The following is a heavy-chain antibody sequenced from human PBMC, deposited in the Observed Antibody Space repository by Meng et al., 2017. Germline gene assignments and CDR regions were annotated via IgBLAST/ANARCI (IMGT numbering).Heavy chain of an antibody. CDR2: IYYSGST. CDR1: GGSISSYY. CDR3: ARAFDYYDSSGYRVDAFDI. V-gene: IGHV4-59*08. J-gene: IGHJ3*02. D-gene: IGHD3-22*01. Sequence: SETLSLTCTVSGGSISSYYWSWIRQPPGKGLEWIGYIYYSGSTNYNPSLKSRVTISVDTSKNQFSLKLSSVTAADTAVYYCARAFDYYDSSGYRVDAFDIWGQGTMVTVSS.